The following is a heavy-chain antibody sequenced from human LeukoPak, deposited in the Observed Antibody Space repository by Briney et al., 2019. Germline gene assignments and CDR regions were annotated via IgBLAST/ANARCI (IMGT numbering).Heavy chain of an antibody. CDR2: ISSSGSTI. V-gene: IGHV3-48*03. CDR1: GFTFSSYE. J-gene: IGHJ6*04. D-gene: IGHD3-10*02. CDR3: AELGITMIGGV. Sequence: GGSLRLSCAASGFTFSSYEMNWVRQAPGKGLEWVSCISSSGSTIYYADSVKGRFTISRDNAKNSLYLQMNSLRAKDTAVYYCAELGITMIGGVWGKGTTVTVSS.